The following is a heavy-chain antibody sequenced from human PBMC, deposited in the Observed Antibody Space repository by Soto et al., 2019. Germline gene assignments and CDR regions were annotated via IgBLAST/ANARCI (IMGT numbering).Heavy chain of an antibody. J-gene: IGHJ5*02. V-gene: IGHV1-46*01. Sequence: GASVKVSCKASGYTFTSYYMHWVRQAPGQGLEWMGIINPSGGSTSYAQKFKGRVTMTRDTSTSTDYIEQSSQRTEDTAVYYCARDSSVWFDPWGQGTLVTVSS. CDR2: INPSGGST. CDR3: ARDSSVWFDP. CDR1: GYTFTSYY.